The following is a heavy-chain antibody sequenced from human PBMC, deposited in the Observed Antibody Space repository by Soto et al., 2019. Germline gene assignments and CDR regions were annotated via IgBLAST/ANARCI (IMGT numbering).Heavy chain of an antibody. V-gene: IGHV1-46*01. CDR3: ARVLGGGYSRN. CDR2: INPSGGST. D-gene: IGHD6-13*01. Sequence: QVQLVQSGAEVKKPGASVKVSCKASGYTFTSYYMHWVRQAPGQGLEWMGIINPSGGSTSYAQKSQGRATMTRETSTSAVYMELSSLRSEDTAVYYCARVLGGGYSRNWGQGTLVTVSS. J-gene: IGHJ4*02. CDR1: GYTFTSYY.